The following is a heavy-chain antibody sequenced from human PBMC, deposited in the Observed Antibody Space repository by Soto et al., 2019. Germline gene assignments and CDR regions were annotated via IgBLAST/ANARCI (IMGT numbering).Heavy chain of an antibody. D-gene: IGHD6-19*01. V-gene: IGHV4-61*01. CDR3: ARSAGGSGWL. CDR1: GDSVTSGSKG. CDR2: KCYTQII. Sequence: QVQLQESGPGLVKPSETLSLTCTVAGDSVTSGSKGWSWTRQPPGKALDWIAHKCYTQIIKYNPSRKSRVSISLVESKIQVALTMTSVTAEDTAVYYCARSAGGSGWLGGQGTLVTV. J-gene: IGHJ4*02.